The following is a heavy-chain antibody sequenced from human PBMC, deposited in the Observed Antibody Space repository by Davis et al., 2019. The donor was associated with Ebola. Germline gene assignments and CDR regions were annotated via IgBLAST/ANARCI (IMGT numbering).Heavy chain of an antibody. Sequence: GESLKISCAASGFTFSSYIMNWVRQAPGKGLEWAAYISGSTSHIYYADSVKGRFTISRDNAKKALYLQMNSLRDEDTAVYYCALLEETVLVASASSPTWFDPWGQGTLVTVSS. CDR1: GFTFSSYI. D-gene: IGHD2-8*02. J-gene: IGHJ5*02. V-gene: IGHV3-48*02. CDR3: ALLEETVLVASASSPTWFDP. CDR2: ISGSTSHI.